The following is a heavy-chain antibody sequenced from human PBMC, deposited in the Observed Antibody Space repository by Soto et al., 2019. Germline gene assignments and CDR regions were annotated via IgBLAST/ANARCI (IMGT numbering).Heavy chain of an antibody. D-gene: IGHD3-22*01. Sequence: PGESLKISCKGSGYSFTIYWIGWVRQMPGKGLEWMGIIYPGDSDTRYSPSFQGQVTISADKSISTAYLQWSSLKASDTAMYYCARRNYYDSSGQEGFDPWGQGTLVTVSS. V-gene: IGHV5-51*01. CDR1: GYSFTIYW. CDR2: IYPGDSDT. J-gene: IGHJ5*02. CDR3: ARRNYYDSSGQEGFDP.